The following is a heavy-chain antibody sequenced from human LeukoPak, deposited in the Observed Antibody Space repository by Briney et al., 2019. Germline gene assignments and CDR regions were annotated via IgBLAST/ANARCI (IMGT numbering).Heavy chain of an antibody. J-gene: IGHJ4*02. CDR3: AKDLEGSLGY. CDR1: GYTFTSYA. Sequence: GASVKVSCKASGYTFTSYAMSWVRQAPGKGLEWVSAISGSGGSTYYADSVKGRFTISRDNSKNTLYLQMNSLRAEDTAVYYCAKDLEGSLGYWGQGTLVTVSS. CDR2: ISGSGGST. V-gene: IGHV3-23*01.